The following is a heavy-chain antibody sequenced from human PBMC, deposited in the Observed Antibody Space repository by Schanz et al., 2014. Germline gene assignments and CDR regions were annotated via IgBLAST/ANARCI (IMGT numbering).Heavy chain of an antibody. CDR1: GGSISSGVYY. CDR3: AGGYCTSTSCRYSAFDI. V-gene: IGHV4-31*03. J-gene: IGHJ3*02. CDR2: IYDGGST. Sequence: QVQLQESGPGLVKPSQTLSLTCTVSGGSISSGVYYWSWIRQHPGKGLEWIGYIYDGGSTYYNPSLKSRVSISVDTSKNQFSLKLTSVTAADTAVYYCAGGYCTSTSCRYSAFDIWGQGTMVTVSS. D-gene: IGHD2-2*01.